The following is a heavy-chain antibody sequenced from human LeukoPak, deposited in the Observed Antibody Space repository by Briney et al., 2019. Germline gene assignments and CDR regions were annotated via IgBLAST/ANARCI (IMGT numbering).Heavy chain of an antibody. CDR1: GASISGGDYY. CDR2: RTYRGRA. Sequence: PSQTLFLACTVSGASISGGDYYWSWIRQSPGKGLEWIGYRTYRGRASYSPSLASRASITVDTSKNQFSLKVRSVTVADAAVYFCARDVVYDPLTDSYMDVWGKGATVLVSS. CDR3: ARDVVYDPLTDSYMDV. V-gene: IGHV4-30-4*08. J-gene: IGHJ6*03. D-gene: IGHD3-9*01.